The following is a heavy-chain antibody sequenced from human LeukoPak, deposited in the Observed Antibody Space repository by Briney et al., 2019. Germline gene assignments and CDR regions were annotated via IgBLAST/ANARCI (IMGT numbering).Heavy chain of an antibody. Sequence: SETLSLTCTVSGYSISSGYYWGWIRQPPGKGLEWIGSIYHSGSTYYNPSLKSRVTISVDTSKNQFSLKLSSVTAADTAVYYCARSHCYCSSTSCKCGWFDPWGQGTLVTVSS. D-gene: IGHD2-2*01. V-gene: IGHV4-38-2*02. CDR3: ARSHCYCSSTSCKCGWFDP. J-gene: IGHJ5*02. CDR1: GYSISSGYY. CDR2: IYHSGST.